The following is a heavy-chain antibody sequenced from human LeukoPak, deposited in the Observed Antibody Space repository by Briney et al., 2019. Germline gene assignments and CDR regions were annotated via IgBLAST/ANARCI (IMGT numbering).Heavy chain of an antibody. Sequence: PSETLSLTCTVSGGPISSYYWSWIRQPAGKGLEWIGRIYTSGSTNYNPSLKSRVTMSVDTPKNQFSLKQSSVTAADTAVYYCARGSIAAAGTGYFQHWGQGTLVTVSS. CDR3: ARGSIAAAGTGYFQH. CDR1: GGPISSYY. CDR2: IYTSGST. D-gene: IGHD6-13*01. V-gene: IGHV4-4*07. J-gene: IGHJ1*01.